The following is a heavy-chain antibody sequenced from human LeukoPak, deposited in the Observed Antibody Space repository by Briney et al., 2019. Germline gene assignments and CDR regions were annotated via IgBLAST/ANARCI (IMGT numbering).Heavy chain of an antibody. CDR1: GFTFSTYG. J-gene: IGHJ4*02. V-gene: IGHV3-33*01. Sequence: GGSLRLYCAASGFTFSTYGMHWVRQAPGKGLEWVAVIWNDGSNKYYADSVKGRFTISRETSKNTLYLQMTSLRAEDTVLYYCARGTDGFDYWGQGTLVTVS. CDR2: IWNDGSNK. CDR3: ARGTDGFDY. D-gene: IGHD5-24*01.